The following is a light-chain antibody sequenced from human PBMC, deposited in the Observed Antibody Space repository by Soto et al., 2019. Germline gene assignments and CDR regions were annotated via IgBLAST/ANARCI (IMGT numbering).Light chain of an antibody. CDR3: QQYNNWPLT. Sequence: EIVMTQSPATLSVSPGERATLSCRASQSVSSNLAWYQQKPGQAPSLLIYVASTRATGIPARFSGSGSGTEFTLTISSLQSEDFAVYYCQQYNNWPLTFGQGTNLEIK. J-gene: IGKJ2*01. CDR1: QSVSSN. CDR2: VAS. V-gene: IGKV3-15*01.